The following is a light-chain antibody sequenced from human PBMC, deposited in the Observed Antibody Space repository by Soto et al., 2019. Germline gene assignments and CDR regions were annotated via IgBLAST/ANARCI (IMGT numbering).Light chain of an antibody. V-gene: IGLV1-40*01. CDR2: GNG. CDR3: AAWDDSLNGRV. CDR1: SSNIGAGYD. J-gene: IGLJ3*02. Sequence: QPVLTQPPSVSGAPGQRVTISCTGSSSNIGAGYDVHWYQQLPGTAPKLLIYGNGNRPSGVPDRFSGSKSGTSASLAITGLQAEDEADYYCAAWDDSLNGRVFGGGTKLTVL.